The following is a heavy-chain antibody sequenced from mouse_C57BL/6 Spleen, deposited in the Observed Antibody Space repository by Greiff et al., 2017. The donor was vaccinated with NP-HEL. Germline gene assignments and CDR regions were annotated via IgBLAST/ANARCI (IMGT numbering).Heavy chain of an antibody. CDR2: IYPGDGDT. CDR1: GYAFSSSW. J-gene: IGHJ2*01. D-gene: IGHD4-1*01. V-gene: IGHV1-82*01. Sequence: QVQLQQSGPELVKPGASVKISCKASGYAFSSSWMNWVKQRPGKGLEWIGRIYPGDGDTNYNGKFKGKATLTADKSSSTAYMQLSSLTSEDSAVYFCARKGNGDEPLDYWGQGTTLTVSS. CDR3: ARKGNGDEPLDY.